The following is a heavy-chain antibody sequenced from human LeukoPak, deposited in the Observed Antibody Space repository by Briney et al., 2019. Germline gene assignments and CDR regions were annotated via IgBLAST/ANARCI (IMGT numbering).Heavy chain of an antibody. CDR3: ARAGNYGYYYYGIDV. CDR2: IYPGDSDT. D-gene: IGHD1-7*01. V-gene: IGHV5-51*01. CDR1: GYSFTSYW. Sequence: GESLKISCKGSGYSFTSYWIGWVRQMPGKGLEWMGIIYPGDSDTRYSPSFQGQVTISADKSISTAYLQWSSLKASDTAMYYCARAGNYGYYYYGIDVWGQGTTVTVSS. J-gene: IGHJ6*02.